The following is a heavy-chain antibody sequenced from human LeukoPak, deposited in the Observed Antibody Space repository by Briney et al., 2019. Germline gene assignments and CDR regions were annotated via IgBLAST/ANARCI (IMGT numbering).Heavy chain of an antibody. CDR2: IHLGDSDT. V-gene: IGHV5-51*01. CDR1: GYRFTNHW. Sequence: GESLKISCKGSGYRFTNHWIGWVRQMPGKGLEWMGIIHLGDSDTRYSPSFQGQVTISADRSISTAYLQWSSLKASDTAMYYCAKNHPDSSGYYVYWGQGTLVTVSS. D-gene: IGHD3-22*01. CDR3: AKNHPDSSGYYVY. J-gene: IGHJ4*02.